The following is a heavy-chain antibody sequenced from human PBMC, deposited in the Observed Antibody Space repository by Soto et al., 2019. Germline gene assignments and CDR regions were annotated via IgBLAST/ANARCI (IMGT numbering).Heavy chain of an antibody. Sequence: GGSLRLSCAASGFTFSSYAMSWVRQAPGKGLEWVSAISGSGGSTYYADSVKGRFTISRDNSKNTLYLQMNSLRAEDTAVYYCAKARYSFDPDRESCFDYWGQGTLVTVSS. CDR3: AKARYSFDPDRESCFDY. J-gene: IGHJ4*02. D-gene: IGHD5-18*01. V-gene: IGHV3-23*01. CDR2: ISGSGGST. CDR1: GFTFSSYA.